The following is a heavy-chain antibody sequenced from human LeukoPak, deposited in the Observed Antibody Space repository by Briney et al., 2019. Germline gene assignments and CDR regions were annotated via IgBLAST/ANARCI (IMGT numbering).Heavy chain of an antibody. CDR2: IYHSGST. V-gene: IGHV4-38-2*01. Sequence: SETLSLTCAVSGYSISSGYYWGWIRQSPGKGLEWTGSIYHSGSTYYNPSLKSRVTISVDTSKNQFSLKLSSVTAADTAVYHCARRGYSGSYYTFDSWGQGTLVTVSS. CDR1: GYSISSGYY. D-gene: IGHD1-26*01. CDR3: ARRGYSGSYYTFDS. J-gene: IGHJ4*02.